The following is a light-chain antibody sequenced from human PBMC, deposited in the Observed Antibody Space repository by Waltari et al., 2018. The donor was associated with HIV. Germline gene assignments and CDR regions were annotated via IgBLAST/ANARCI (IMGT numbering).Light chain of an antibody. CDR1: QGISSY. V-gene: IGKV1-9*01. J-gene: IGKJ5*01. Sequence: DIQLTQSPSFLSASVGDRVTITCRASQGISSYLAWYQQQPGKAPKLLIYAASALQSGVPSRFSGSGSGTVFTLTVGSLQPEDFETYDCQQLNSYPSTFGQRTRLEIK. CDR2: AAS. CDR3: QQLNSYPST.